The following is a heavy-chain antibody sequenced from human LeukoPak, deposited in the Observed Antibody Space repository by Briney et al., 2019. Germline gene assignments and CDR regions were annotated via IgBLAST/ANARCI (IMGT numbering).Heavy chain of an antibody. CDR3: ARATRYSVYGSGSYYNLGYYYYMDV. Sequence: ETLSLTCTVSGGSISSYYWSWIRQPAGKGLEWIGRIYTSGSTNYNPSLKSRVTMSVDTSKNQFSLKLSSVTAADTAVYYCARATRYSVYGSGSYYNLGYYYYMDVWGKGTTVTISS. CDR1: GGSISSYY. J-gene: IGHJ6*03. V-gene: IGHV4-4*07. D-gene: IGHD3-10*01. CDR2: IYTSGST.